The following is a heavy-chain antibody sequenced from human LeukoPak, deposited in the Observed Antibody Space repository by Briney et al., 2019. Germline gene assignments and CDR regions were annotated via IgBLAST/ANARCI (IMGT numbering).Heavy chain of an antibody. V-gene: IGHV3-7*01. D-gene: IGHD6-19*01. CDR2: INQDASEK. Sequence: GGSLRLSCAASGLTLSDYWVTWVRQAPGKGLEWVANINQDASEKYYVESVKGRFAISRDNAKNSLYLQMNSLRAEDTAVYYCASWSSGSPPTNIWGQGTLVTVSS. J-gene: IGHJ4*02. CDR1: GLTLSDYW. CDR3: ASWSSGSPPTNI.